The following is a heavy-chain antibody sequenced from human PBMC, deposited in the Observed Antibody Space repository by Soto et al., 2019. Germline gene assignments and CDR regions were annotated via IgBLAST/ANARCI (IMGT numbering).Heavy chain of an antibody. Sequence: LRLSCAASGSTFSSYGMHWVRQAPGKGLEWVAVISYDGSNKYYADSVKGRFTISRDNSKNTLYLQMNSLRAEDTAVYYCAKEGIAVAGLRTLIDYWGQGTLVTVSS. V-gene: IGHV3-30*18. CDR1: GSTFSSYG. D-gene: IGHD6-19*01. J-gene: IGHJ4*02. CDR3: AKEGIAVAGLRTLIDY. CDR2: ISYDGSNK.